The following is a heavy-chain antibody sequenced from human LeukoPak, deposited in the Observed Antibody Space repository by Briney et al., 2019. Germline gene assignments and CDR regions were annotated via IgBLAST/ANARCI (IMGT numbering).Heavy chain of an antibody. Sequence: GGSLRLSCSASGFXFSNYAMHWVRQAPGKGLEYVSAIGSNGGSTYYADSVKGRFTISRDNSKNTLYLQMNSLRAEDTAVYYCASPMVRGVILLNYWGQGTLVTVSS. V-gene: IGHV3-64*04. CDR3: ASPMVRGVILLNY. J-gene: IGHJ4*02. CDR1: GFXFSNYA. CDR2: IGSNGGST. D-gene: IGHD3-10*01.